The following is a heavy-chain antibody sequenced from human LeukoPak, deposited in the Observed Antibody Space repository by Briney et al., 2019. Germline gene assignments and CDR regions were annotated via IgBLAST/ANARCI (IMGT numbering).Heavy chain of an antibody. Sequence: PSETLSLTCTVSGGSISSYYWSWIRQPPGKGLEWIGEINHSGSTYYNPSLKSRVTISVDTSKNQFSLKLSSVTAADTAVYYCARDGSHFDWLARFDYWGQGTLVTVSS. CDR2: INHSGST. D-gene: IGHD3-9*01. V-gene: IGHV4-34*01. J-gene: IGHJ4*02. CDR1: GGSISSYY. CDR3: ARDGSHFDWLARFDY.